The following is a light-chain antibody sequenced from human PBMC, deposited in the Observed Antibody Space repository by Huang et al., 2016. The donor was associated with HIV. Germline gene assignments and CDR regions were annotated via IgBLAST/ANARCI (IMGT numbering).Light chain of an antibody. Sequence: EIQLTQSPSSLSASVGDGITITCRASGNIVYSLSLFRQRPGRAPEALIYAASRLHAGVPSKFSATGSGANFTLSIDGLGPEDFATYYCQQSRSLPRTYGGGTKVDI. V-gene: IGKV1-39*01. CDR1: GNIVYS. CDR3: QQSRSLPRT. J-gene: IGKJ4*01. CDR2: AAS.